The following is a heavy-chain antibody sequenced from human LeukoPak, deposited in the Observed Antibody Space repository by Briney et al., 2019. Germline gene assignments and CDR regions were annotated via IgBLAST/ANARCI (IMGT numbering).Heavy chain of an antibody. Sequence: GGYLRLFGEASGFTFSSYAMHWVRQAPGKGLEWVAVISYDGSNKYYADSVKGRFTISRDNSKNTLYLQMNSLRAEDTAVYYCARVQEWLTYYFDYWGQGTLVTVSS. CDR2: ISYDGSNK. D-gene: IGHD6-19*01. CDR3: ARVQEWLTYYFDY. CDR1: GFTFSSYA. V-gene: IGHV3-30*04. J-gene: IGHJ4*02.